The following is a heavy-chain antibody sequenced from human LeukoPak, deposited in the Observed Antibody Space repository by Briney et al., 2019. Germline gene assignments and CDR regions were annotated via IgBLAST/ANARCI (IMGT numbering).Heavy chain of an antibody. CDR1: GFTFSSYE. V-gene: IGHV3-23*01. D-gene: IGHD3-22*01. Sequence: GGSLRLSCAASGFTFSSYEMNWVRQAPGKGLEWVSSISGSVGSTYYADSVKGRFTISRDNSKNTLYLQMNSLRAEDTAVYYCAKDHYYNNSGYYYVGPFGYWGQGTLVTVSS. CDR2: ISGSVGST. J-gene: IGHJ4*02. CDR3: AKDHYYNNSGYYYVGPFGY.